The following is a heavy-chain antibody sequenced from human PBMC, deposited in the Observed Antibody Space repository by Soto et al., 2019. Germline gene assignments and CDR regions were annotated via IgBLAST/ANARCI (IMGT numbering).Heavy chain of an antibody. CDR1: GGSFSGYY. V-gene: IGHV4-34*01. J-gene: IGHJ6*02. CDR2: INHSGST. CDR3: ARTTVTHYYYYYGMDV. Sequence: TLETLSLTCAVYGGSFSGYYWSWIRQPPGKGLEWIGEINHSGSTNYNPSLKSRVTISVDTSKNQFSLKLSSVTAADTAVYYCARTTVTHYYYYYGMDVWGQGTTVTVSS. D-gene: IGHD4-17*01.